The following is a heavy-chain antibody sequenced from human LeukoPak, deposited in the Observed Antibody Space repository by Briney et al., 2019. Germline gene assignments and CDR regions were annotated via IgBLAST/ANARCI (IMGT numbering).Heavy chain of an antibody. Sequence: ASVKVSCKASGGTFSSYAISWVQQAPGQGLEWMGRIIPIFGTANYAQKFQGRVTITADKSTSTAYMELSSLRSEDTAVYYCARGSYSTVPELFDYWGQGTLVTVSS. CDR2: IIPIFGTA. CDR3: ARGSYSTVPELFDY. V-gene: IGHV1-69*06. D-gene: IGHD4-11*01. J-gene: IGHJ4*02. CDR1: GGTFSSYA.